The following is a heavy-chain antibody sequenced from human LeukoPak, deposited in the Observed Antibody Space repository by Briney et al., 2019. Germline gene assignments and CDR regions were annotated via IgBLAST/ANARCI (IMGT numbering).Heavy chain of an antibody. Sequence: SETLSLTCTVSGGSISSSGYYWGWIRQPPGQGLEWIGSIDYRGSTYYNPSLRSRVTISADKSKNQFSLKLSSMTAADSAVYYCVRDRGSWRTDYWGQGTLVTVSS. D-gene: IGHD3-16*01. J-gene: IGHJ4*02. CDR2: IDYRGST. V-gene: IGHV4-39*01. CDR3: VRDRGSWRTDY. CDR1: GGSISSSGYY.